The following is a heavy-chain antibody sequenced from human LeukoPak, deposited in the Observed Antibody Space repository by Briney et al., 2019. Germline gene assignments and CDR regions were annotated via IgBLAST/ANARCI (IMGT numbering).Heavy chain of an antibody. CDR2: IIPIFGTA. CDR1: GFTFSSYA. CDR3: ASKETGYDYVWGSPLYYYYGMDV. D-gene: IGHD3-16*01. V-gene: IGHV1-69*01. Sequence: GGSLRLSCAASGFTFSSYAISWVRQAPGQGLEWMGGIIPIFGTANYAQKFQGRVTITADESTSTAYMELSSLRSEDTAVYYCASKETGYDYVWGSPLYYYYGMDVWGQGTTVTVSS. J-gene: IGHJ6*02.